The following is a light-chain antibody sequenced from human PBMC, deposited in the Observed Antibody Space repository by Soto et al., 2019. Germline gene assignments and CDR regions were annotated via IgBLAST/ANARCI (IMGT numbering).Light chain of an antibody. Sequence: EIVLTQSPGTLSLSPGDRATLSCRASQSVTSSYLAWYQQKPGQAPRLLIYGASNRATGIPDRFRGSGSGTDFTLTISRLEPEDFAVYYCQQYGNSPPWTFGQGTKVDIK. CDR3: QQYGNSPPWT. CDR2: GAS. CDR1: QSVTSSY. V-gene: IGKV3-20*01. J-gene: IGKJ1*01.